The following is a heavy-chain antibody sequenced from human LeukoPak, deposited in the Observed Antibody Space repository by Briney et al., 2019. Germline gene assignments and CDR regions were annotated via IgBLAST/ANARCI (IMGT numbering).Heavy chain of an antibody. CDR3: AKRGVQQWLVDWYFDY. J-gene: IGHJ4*02. Sequence: GGSLRLSCAASGFTFYDYAMSWVRQAPGKGLEWVSGISGSGGSTFYAESVKGRFTISRDNSKLYLQMNSLRAEDTAVYYCAKRGVQQWLVDWYFDYWGQGTLVTVSS. D-gene: IGHD6-19*01. V-gene: IGHV3-23*01. CDR1: GFTFYDYA. CDR2: ISGSGGST.